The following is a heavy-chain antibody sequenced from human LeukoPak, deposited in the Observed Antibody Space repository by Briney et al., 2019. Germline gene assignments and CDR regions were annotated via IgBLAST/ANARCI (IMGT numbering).Heavy chain of an antibody. Sequence: SETLSLTCTVSGDSVSSYYWSWIRQPPGKGPEWIGYINYSGSTNYNPSLKRRVTISIDTSKNQFSLKLNSVTAADTAVYSCARMFSVGYGGGWFDPWGQGTLVTVSS. CDR1: GDSVSSYY. J-gene: IGHJ5*02. D-gene: IGHD4-23*01. CDR2: INYSGST. V-gene: IGHV4-59*08. CDR3: ARMFSVGYGGGWFDP.